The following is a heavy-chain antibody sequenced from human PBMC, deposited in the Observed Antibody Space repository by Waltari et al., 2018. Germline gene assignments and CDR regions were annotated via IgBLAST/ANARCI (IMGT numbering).Heavy chain of an antibody. Sequence: EVQLVQSVGGLVQPGGSLRLSCVASGFKFSAYWMHWVRQVPGKGLGGVSRISGEGGAAKYVDSVKGRFTISRDNAKSTLYLQMNNLRGEDTGLYSCARSVSPTHGGGYYGGWFDPWGQGSLVTVSS. CDR3: ARSVSPTHGGGYYGGWFDP. D-gene: IGHD3-3*01. CDR2: ISGEGGAA. V-gene: IGHV3-74*03. J-gene: IGHJ5*02. CDR1: GFKFSAYW.